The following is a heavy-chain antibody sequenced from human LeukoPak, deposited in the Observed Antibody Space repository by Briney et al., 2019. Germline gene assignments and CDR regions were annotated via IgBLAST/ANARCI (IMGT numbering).Heavy chain of an antibody. CDR3: ARGPIYDYVWGSYRRRADAFDI. CDR1: GGSFRGYY. CDR2: TNQSGST. J-gene: IGHJ3*02. V-gene: IGHV4-34*01. D-gene: IGHD3-16*02. Sequence: PSETLSLTCAVYGGSFRGYYWSRIREPPGKGLEWTGETNQSGSTNYNPSLKSRVTISVDTSKNQFSLKLSSVTAADTAVYYCARGPIYDYVWGSYRRRADAFDIWGQGTMVTVSS.